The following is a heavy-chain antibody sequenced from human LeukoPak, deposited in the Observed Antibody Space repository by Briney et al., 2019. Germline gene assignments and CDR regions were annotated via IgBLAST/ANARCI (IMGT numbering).Heavy chain of an antibody. J-gene: IGHJ4*02. CDR2: INSDGSST. V-gene: IGHV3-74*01. D-gene: IGHD3-10*01. CDR1: GFTFSSYW. Sequence: PGGSLRLSCAASGFTFSSYWMHWVRQAPGKGLVWVSRINSDGSSTSNADSVKGRFTISRDNAKNTLYLQMNSLRAEDTAVYYCARAYYYGSGSLLPDYCGQGTLVTVSS. CDR3: ARAYYYGSGSLLPDY.